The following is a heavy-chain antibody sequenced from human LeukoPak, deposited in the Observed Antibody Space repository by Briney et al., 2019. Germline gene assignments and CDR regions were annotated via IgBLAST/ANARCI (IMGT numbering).Heavy chain of an antibody. V-gene: IGHV1-8*01. Sequence: GASVKVSCKASGYTFTSYDINWVRQATGQGLAWMGWMNPNSGNTGYAQKFQGRATMTRNTSISTAYMELSSLRSEDTAVYYCALFEVVVVPAATQDDYWGQGTLVTVSS. CDR2: MNPNSGNT. J-gene: IGHJ4*02. D-gene: IGHD2-2*01. CDR1: GYTFTSYD. CDR3: ALFEVVVVPAATQDDY.